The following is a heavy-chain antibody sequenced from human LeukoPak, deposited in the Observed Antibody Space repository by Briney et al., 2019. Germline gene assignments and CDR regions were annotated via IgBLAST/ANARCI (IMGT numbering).Heavy chain of an antibody. CDR2: SSGSDGTT. Sequence: GGSLRLSCAASGFTFSSYGMSWVRQAPGKGLEWVSASSGSDGTTYYADSVKGRFTISRDNSKNTLSLQMNSLRAEDTAVYYCAKVGNWKYGHHDYWGQGTLVTVSS. J-gene: IGHJ4*02. V-gene: IGHV3-23*01. CDR3: AKVGNWKYGHHDY. CDR1: GFTFSSYG. D-gene: IGHD1-7*01.